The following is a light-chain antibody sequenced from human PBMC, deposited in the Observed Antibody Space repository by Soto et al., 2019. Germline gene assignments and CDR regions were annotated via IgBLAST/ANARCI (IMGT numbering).Light chain of an antibody. J-gene: IGKJ2*01. CDR1: QSVSSSY. V-gene: IGKV3-20*01. CDR2: GAS. Sequence: EIVLTQSPGTLSLSPGERATLSCRASQSVSSSYLAWYQQKPGQAPRLLIYGASSRATGIPDRFSGSGSGTDFTLTISSRKPEAFAVYYCQRYASSRVYTFGQGTKLEIK. CDR3: QRYASSRVYT.